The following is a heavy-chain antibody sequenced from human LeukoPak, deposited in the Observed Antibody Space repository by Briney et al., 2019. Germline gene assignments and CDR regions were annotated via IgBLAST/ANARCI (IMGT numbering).Heavy chain of an antibody. J-gene: IGHJ3*02. CDR2: ISPSSSYI. CDR1: GFTFSSYA. Sequence: GGSLRLSCAASGFTFSSYAMHWVRQAPGKGLEWVSSISPSSSYIYYADSVKGRFTISRDNAKNSLYLQMNSLRAEDTAVYYCARDSGIGAFDIWGQGTMVTVSS. V-gene: IGHV3-21*01. CDR3: ARDSGIGAFDI. D-gene: IGHD2-15*01.